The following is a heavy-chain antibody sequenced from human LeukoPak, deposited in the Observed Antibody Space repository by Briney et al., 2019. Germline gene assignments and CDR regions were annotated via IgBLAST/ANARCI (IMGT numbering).Heavy chain of an antibody. J-gene: IGHJ4*02. D-gene: IGHD6-19*01. CDR3: ARSVYSSGWYEYYFDY. CDR2: IYYSGST. CDR1: GGSISSYY. V-gene: IGHV4-59*01. Sequence: SVTLPLTCTVSGGSISSYYWSWIRQPPGKGLEWIGYIYYSGSTNYNPSLKSRVTISVDTSKNQFSLKLSSVTAADTAVYYCARSVYSSGWYEYYFDYWGQGTLVTVSS.